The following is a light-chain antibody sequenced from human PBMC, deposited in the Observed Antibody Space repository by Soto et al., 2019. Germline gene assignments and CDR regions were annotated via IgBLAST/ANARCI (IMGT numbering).Light chain of an antibody. CDR1: SSDVGTYNL. Sequence: QSALTQPASVSGSPGQSITISCTGTSSDVGTYNLVSWYQQEPGKAPKLMIFEGSKRPSGVSNRFSGSKSGNTASLTISGPQAEDEADYYCCSYAGSSTLVFGTGTKVTVL. CDR2: EGS. V-gene: IGLV2-23*03. J-gene: IGLJ1*01. CDR3: CSYAGSSTLV.